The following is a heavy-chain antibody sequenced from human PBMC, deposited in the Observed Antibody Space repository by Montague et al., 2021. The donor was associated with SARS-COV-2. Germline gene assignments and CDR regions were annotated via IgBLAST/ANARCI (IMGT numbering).Heavy chain of an antibody. J-gene: IGHJ6*02. CDR2: INHSGST. D-gene: IGHD1-20*01. CDR1: GVSLSGYY. V-gene: IGHV4-34*01. CDR3: ARGRRRYNWRDEPSYYYGMDV. Sequence: SETLSLTCAVYGVSLSGYYWSWIRQPPGKGLEWIGEINHSGSTNYNPSLKSRVTISLDTSKNQFSLKLSSVTAADTAVYYWARGRRRYNWRDEPSYYYGMDVWGQGTTVTVSS.